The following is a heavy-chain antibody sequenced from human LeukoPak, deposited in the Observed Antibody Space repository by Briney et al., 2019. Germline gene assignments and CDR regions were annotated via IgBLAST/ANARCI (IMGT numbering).Heavy chain of an antibody. CDR3: ARGLDYYYSGRQSWFDP. J-gene: IGHJ5*02. Sequence: SETLSLTCTVSGGSISDYYWTWIRQPPEKGLEWIGYIHSIGGTNYNPSLKSRVTISVDTSKNQFSLKLSSVTAADTAFYYCARGLDYYYSGRQSWFDPWGQGTLVTVSS. D-gene: IGHD3-10*01. CDR1: GGSISDYY. CDR2: IHSIGGT. V-gene: IGHV4-59*01.